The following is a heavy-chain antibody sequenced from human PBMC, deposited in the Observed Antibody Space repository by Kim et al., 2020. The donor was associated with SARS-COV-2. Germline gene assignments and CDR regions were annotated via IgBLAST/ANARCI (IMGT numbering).Heavy chain of an antibody. CDR3: VKDLLSLDSSTWDDAFH. D-gene: IGHD6-19*01. J-gene: IGHJ3*02. CDR1: GFTFSSYA. V-gene: IGHV3-23*01. Sequence: GGSLRLSCAASGFTFSSYAMSWVRKAPGKGLEWVSSISGSGGSTYYADSVKGRFTISRDISKNTLYLEMNSLRAEDTAVYYCVKDLLSLDSSTWDDAFH. CDR2: ISGSGGST.